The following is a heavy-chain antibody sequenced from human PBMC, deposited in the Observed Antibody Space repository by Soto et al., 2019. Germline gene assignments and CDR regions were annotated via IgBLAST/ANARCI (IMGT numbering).Heavy chain of an antibody. J-gene: IGHJ4*02. CDR3: AREGSYSAYNFAHGIQLWSFDF. CDR2: IFSSGST. CDR1: GGSITSYH. D-gene: IGHD5-12*01. Sequence: SETLSLTCIVSGGSITSYHWSWIRQLPGKGLEWIGRIFSSGSTSFNPSLESRVAMSVDTSKNHFSLNLSSVTAADMAVYYCAREGSYSAYNFAHGIQLWSFDFWGQGALVTVSS. V-gene: IGHV4-4*07.